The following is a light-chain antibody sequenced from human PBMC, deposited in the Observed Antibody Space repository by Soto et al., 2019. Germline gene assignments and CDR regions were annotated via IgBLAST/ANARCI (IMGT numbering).Light chain of an antibody. Sequence: SYELTQPPSVSVAPGQTARITCGGHNIRSKSVHWYQQKPGKAPVLVVYDDRDRPSGIPERFSGSNSGNTATLTISRVEAGDEAEYYCQVWDSSSDHFVFGTPTKATV. CDR2: DDR. J-gene: IGLJ1*01. CDR3: QVWDSSSDHFV. CDR1: NIRSKS. V-gene: IGLV3-21*02.